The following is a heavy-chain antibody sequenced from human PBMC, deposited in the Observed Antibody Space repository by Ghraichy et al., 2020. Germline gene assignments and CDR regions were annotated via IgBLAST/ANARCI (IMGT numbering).Heavy chain of an antibody. CDR3: AREIRASGSLPDAFDI. CDR2: ISSSSSTI. CDR1: GFTFSSYS. V-gene: IGHV3-48*02. Sequence: GGSLRLSCAPSGFTFSSYSMNWVRQAPGKGLEWVSYISSSSSTIYYADSVKGRFTISRDNAKTSLYLQMNSLTDEDTAVYYCAREIRASGSLPDAFDIWGQGTMVTVSS. J-gene: IGHJ3*02. D-gene: IGHD1-26*01.